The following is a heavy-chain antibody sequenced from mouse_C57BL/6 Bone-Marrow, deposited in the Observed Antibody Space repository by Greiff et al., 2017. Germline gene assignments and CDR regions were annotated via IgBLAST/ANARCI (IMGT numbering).Heavy chain of an antibody. CDR1: GYTFTSYW. J-gene: IGHJ2*01. Sequence: VQLQQPGAELVMPGASVKLSCKASGYTFTSYWMHWVKQRPGQGLEWIGEIDPSDSYTNYNQKFKGKSTLTVDKSSSTAYMQLSSLTSEDSAVYYCARYFGYDGYLDYWGQGTTLTVSS. V-gene: IGHV1-69*01. D-gene: IGHD2-3*01. CDR2: IDPSDSYT. CDR3: ARYFGYDGYLDY.